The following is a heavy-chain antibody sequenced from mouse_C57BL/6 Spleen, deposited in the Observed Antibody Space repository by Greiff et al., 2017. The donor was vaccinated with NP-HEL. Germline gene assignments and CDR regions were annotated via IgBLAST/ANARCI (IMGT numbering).Heavy chain of an antibody. CDR1: GFTFSDHG. CDR2: ISSGSSTI. V-gene: IGHV5-17*01. CDR3: AREDYYGSSFFDY. Sequence: EVKVVESGGGLVKPGGSLKLSCAASGFTFSDHGMHWVRQAPEKGLEWVAYISSGSSTIYYADTVKGRFTISRDNAKNTLFLQMTSLRSEDTAMYYCAREDYYGSSFFDYWGQGTTLTVSS. J-gene: IGHJ2*01. D-gene: IGHD1-1*01.